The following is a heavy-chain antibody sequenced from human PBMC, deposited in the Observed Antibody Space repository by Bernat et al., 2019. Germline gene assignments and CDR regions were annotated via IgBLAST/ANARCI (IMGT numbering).Heavy chain of an antibody. CDR2: IYHSGST. J-gene: IGHJ5*02. V-gene: IGHV4-30-2*01. Sequence: QLQLQESGSGLVKPSQTLSLTCAVSGGSISSGGYSWSWIRQPPGKGLEWNGYIYHSGSTYYNPSLKSRVTIPVDRSKSQFSLKLSSVTAADTAVYYCARATGDYYGSGSDFKGIWFDPWGQGTLVTVSS. CDR3: ARATGDYYGSGSDFKGIWFDP. CDR1: GGSISSGGYS. D-gene: IGHD3-10*01.